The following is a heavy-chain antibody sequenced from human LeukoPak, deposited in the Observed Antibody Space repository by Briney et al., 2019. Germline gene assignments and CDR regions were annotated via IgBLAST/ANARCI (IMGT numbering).Heavy chain of an antibody. J-gene: IGHJ5*02. Sequence: SETLSLTCAVYGGSFSGYYWSWICQPPGKGLEWIGEINHSGSTNYNPSLKSRVTISVDTSKNQFSLKLSSVTAADTAVYYCARSRSAEGDYNNWFDPWVQATMATVPS. CDR3: ARSRSAEGDYNNWFDP. V-gene: IGHV4-34*01. CDR2: INHSGST. D-gene: IGHD4-17*01. CDR1: GGSFSGYY.